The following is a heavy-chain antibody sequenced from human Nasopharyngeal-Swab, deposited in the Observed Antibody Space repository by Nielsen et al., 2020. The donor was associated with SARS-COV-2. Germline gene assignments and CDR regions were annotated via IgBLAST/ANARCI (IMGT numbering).Heavy chain of an antibody. D-gene: IGHD1-26*01. V-gene: IGHV3-9*01. J-gene: IGHJ4*02. CDR3: AKDIANSGSYIGY. CDR2: ISWNSGSI. Sequence: SLKISCAASGFTFDDYAMHWVRQAPGKGLEWVSGISWNSGSIGYADSVKGRFTISRDNAKNSLYLQMNSLRAEDTALYYCAKDIANSGSYIGYWGQGTLVTVSS. CDR1: GFTFDDYA.